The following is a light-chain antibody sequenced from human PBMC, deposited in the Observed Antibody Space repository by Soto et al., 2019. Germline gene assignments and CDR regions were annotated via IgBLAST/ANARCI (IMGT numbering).Light chain of an antibody. Sequence: QSALTQPASVSGSPGQSITISCTGTSGDVGTYNLVSWYQQHPGRAPKLIIFEVNKRPSGVSNRLSGSKSGNTASLAISGLHADDEADYHCCSYAGRSNVVCGGGTKLTVL. CDR3: CSYAGRSNVV. V-gene: IGLV2-23*02. J-gene: IGLJ2*01. CDR2: EVN. CDR1: SGDVGTYNL.